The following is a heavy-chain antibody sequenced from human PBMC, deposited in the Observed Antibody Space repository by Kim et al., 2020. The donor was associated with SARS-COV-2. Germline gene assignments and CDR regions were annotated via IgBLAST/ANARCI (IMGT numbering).Heavy chain of an antibody. CDR3: ARWSSSWPYYYGMDV. CDR1: GGSISSSSYY. J-gene: IGHJ6*02. Sequence: SETLSLTCTVSGGSISSSSYYWGWIRQPPGKGLEWIGSIYYSGSTYYNPSLKSRVTISVDTSKNQFSLKLSSVTAADTAVYYCARWSSSWPYYYGMDVWGQGTTVTVSS. D-gene: IGHD6-13*01. V-gene: IGHV4-39*01. CDR2: IYYSGST.